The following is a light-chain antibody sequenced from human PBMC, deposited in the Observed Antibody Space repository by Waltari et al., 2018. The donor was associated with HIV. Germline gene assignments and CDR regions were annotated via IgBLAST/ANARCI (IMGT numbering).Light chain of an antibody. CDR2: EGI. V-gene: IGLV2-23*01. Sequence: QSALTQPASVSGSPGQSITISCTGSRSAVGSYNIVSWYQPHPGKAPKLMIYEGIKRPSGVSNRFSGSKSGNTASLTISGLQAEDEADYYCCSYAGSSNWVFGGGTKLTVL. CDR1: RSAVGSYNI. CDR3: CSYAGSSNWV. J-gene: IGLJ3*02.